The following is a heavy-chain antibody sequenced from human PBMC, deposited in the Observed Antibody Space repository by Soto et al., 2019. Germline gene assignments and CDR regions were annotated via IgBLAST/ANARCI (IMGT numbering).Heavy chain of an antibody. CDR2: IYSGGYT. CDR3: ATHPGGGGY. V-gene: IGHV3-53*01. D-gene: IGHD3-10*01. CDR1: GFTVSNNY. Sequence: EVQLVESGGGLIQPGGSLRLSCAVSGFTVSNNYMSWVRQAPGKGLEGVSVIYSGGYTAYGDSVKGRFTISRDNSKNTPYSQIKARGADATAVFSWATHPGGGGYWGQGTLVTVSS. J-gene: IGHJ4*02.